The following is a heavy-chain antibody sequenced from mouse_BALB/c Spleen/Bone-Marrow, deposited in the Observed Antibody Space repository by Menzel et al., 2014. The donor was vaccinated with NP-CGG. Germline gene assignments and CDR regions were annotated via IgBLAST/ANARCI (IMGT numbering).Heavy chain of an antibody. D-gene: IGHD3-1*01. J-gene: IGHJ2*01. CDR1: GFTFSYYA. Sequence: EVKLVESGGGLVKHGGSLKLSCAASGFTFSYYAISWVRQSPEKRLEWVAEISSGGSYTYYPDTVTGRFTISRDNAKNTLYLEMSSLRSEDTAMYYCVKDSSGYFDYWGQGTTLTVSS. CDR3: VKDSSGYFDY. V-gene: IGHV5-9-4*01. CDR2: ISSGGSYT.